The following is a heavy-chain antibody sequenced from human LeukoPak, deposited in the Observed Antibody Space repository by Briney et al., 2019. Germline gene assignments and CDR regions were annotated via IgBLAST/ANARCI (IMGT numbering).Heavy chain of an antibody. Sequence: ASVKVSCKVSGYTLTELSMHWVRQAPGKGLEWMGGFDPEDGETIYAQKFQGRVTMTEDTSTDTAYMELSSLRSEDTAVYYCATGKITFGGVIVRPFDYWGQGTLVTVSS. V-gene: IGHV1-24*01. CDR3: ATGKITFGGVIVRPFDY. J-gene: IGHJ4*02. D-gene: IGHD3-16*02. CDR1: GYTLTELS. CDR2: FDPEDGET.